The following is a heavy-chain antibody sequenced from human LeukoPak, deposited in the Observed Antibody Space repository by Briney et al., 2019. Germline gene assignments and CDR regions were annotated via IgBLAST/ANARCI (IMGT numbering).Heavy chain of an antibody. D-gene: IGHD5-18*01. CDR2: IYYSGST. CDR3: ARVGDYSYGNY. CDR1: GGSISSGDYY. Sequence: SETLSLTCTVSGGSISSGDYYWSWIRQPPGKGLEWIGYIYYSGSTYYNPSLKSRVTISVDTSKNQFSLKLSSVTAADTAVYYCARVGDYSYGNYWGQGTLVTVSS. J-gene: IGHJ4*02. V-gene: IGHV4-30-4*01.